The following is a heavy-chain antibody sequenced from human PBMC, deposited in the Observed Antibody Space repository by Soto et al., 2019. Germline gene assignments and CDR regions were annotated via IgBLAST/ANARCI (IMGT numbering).Heavy chain of an antibody. CDR3: ARGPSHGAFDI. CDR2: INPYSGDT. J-gene: IGHJ3*02. Sequence: QVQLAQSGAEVKNPGASVKVSCKASGYTFTDYYIHWLRQAPAQGLEWMEWINPYSGDTKYAQKFQGRATMTRDTSISTTYMELSRLTSDDTALYYCARGPSHGAFDIWGQGTIITVSS. V-gene: IGHV1-2*02. CDR1: GYTFTDYY.